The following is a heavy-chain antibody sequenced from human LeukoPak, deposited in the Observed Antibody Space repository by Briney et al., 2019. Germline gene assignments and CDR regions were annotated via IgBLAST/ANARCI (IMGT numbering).Heavy chain of an antibody. CDR3: AKASDSSGYPWGAFDI. J-gene: IGHJ3*02. CDR1: GFTFSSYA. CDR2: ISGSGGST. D-gene: IGHD3-22*01. V-gene: IGHV3-23*01. Sequence: PGGSLRLSCAASGFTFSSYAMSWVRQAPGKGLEWVSAISGSGGSTYYADSVKGRFTISRDNSKNTLYLQMNSLRAEDTAVYYCAKASDSSGYPWGAFDIWGQGTMVTVSS.